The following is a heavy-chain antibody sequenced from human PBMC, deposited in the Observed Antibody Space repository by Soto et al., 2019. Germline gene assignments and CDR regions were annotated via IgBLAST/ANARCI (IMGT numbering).Heavy chain of an antibody. CDR2: ISWNSGSI. V-gene: IGHV3-9*01. CDR3: AKSPADILTGYYNWFDP. J-gene: IGHJ5*02. D-gene: IGHD3-9*01. Sequence: GGSLRLSCAASGFTFDDYAMHWVRQAPGKGLEWVSGISWNSGSIGYADSVKGRFTISRDNAKNSLYLQMNSLRAEDTAFYYCAKSPADILTGYYNWFDPWGQGTLVTVSS. CDR1: GFTFDDYA.